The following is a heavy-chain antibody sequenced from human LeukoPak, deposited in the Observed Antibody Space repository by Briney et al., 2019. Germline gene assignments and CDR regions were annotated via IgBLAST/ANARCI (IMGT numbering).Heavy chain of an antibody. CDR3: ARYSGSYSD. CDR1: GGSISSYY. CDR2: IYYSGST. V-gene: IGHV4-59*12. J-gene: IGHJ4*02. D-gene: IGHD1-26*01. Sequence: PSETLSLTCTVSGGSISSYYWSWIRQPPGKGLEWIGYIYYSGSTNNNPSLKSRVTMSVDTSKNQFSLKLSSVTAADTAVYYCARYSGSYSDWGQGILVTVSS.